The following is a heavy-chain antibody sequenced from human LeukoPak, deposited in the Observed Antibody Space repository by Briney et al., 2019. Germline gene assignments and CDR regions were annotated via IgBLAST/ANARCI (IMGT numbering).Heavy chain of an antibody. J-gene: IGHJ4*02. D-gene: IGHD6-19*01. CDR1: GYTFTGYY. CDR3: ARQWLSQRGPFDY. V-gene: IGHV1-2*04. Sequence: ASVKVSCKASGYTFTGYYMHWVRQAPGQGLEWMGWINPNSGGTNYAQKFQGWVTMTRDTSISTAYMELSRLRSDDTAVYYCARQWLSQRGPFDYWGQGTLVTVSS. CDR2: INPNSGGT.